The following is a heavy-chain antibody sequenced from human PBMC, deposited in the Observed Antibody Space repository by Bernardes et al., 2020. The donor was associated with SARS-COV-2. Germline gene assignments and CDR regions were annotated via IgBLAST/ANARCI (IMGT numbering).Heavy chain of an antibody. CDR1: GEAFSGSY. CDR2: INQSGST. Sequence: WETLSLTCAVHGEAFSGSYWRWIRQSPGKGLEWIGEINQSGSTNYNPSLKSRVTLSVATSKNQFSLNLRSLTAADTAVDYCARGTNSVNMLLVVSGFTVYGGYWGEGTRVTVAT. D-gene: IGHD2-8*02. CDR3: ARGTNSVNMLLVVSGFTVYGGY. J-gene: IGHJ4*02. V-gene: IGHV4-34*01.